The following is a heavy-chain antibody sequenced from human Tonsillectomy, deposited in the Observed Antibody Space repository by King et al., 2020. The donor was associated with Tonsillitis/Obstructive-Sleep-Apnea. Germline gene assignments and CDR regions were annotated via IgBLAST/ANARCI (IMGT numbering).Heavy chain of an antibody. J-gene: IGHJ4*02. Sequence: DVQLVESGGGVVQPGRSLRLSCAASGFTFDDYDMQWVRQAPGEGLEWVSGISWNSGIIDYADSVKGRFPISRDNAKNSLYLQMNSLRAEDTAFYYCAKDRGWGETTETLDYWGQGTLVTVSS. CDR3: AKDRGWGETTETLDY. CDR1: GFTFDDYD. CDR2: ISWNSGII. D-gene: IGHD1-14*01. V-gene: IGHV3-9*01.